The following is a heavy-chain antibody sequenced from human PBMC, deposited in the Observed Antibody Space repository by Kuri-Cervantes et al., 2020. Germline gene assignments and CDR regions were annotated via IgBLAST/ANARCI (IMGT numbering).Heavy chain of an antibody. J-gene: IGHJ4*02. CDR1: GFTFSGEW. CDR3: AKGGLYSFDY. CDR2: MNKDGSAR. V-gene: IGHV3-7*01. D-gene: IGHD2-21*01. Sequence: GESLKISCAASGFTFSGEWMRRARQAPGKGLEWVADMNKDGSARNYVDSVKGRFTISRDNAKNSLYLQMNSLRDEDTAVYFCAKGGLYSFDYWGQGTLVTVSS.